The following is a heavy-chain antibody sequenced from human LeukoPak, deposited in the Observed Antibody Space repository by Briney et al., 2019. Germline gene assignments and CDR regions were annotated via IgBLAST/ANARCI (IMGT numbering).Heavy chain of an antibody. CDR1: GYTFTGYY. Sequence: ASVKVSCKASGYTFTGYYMHWVRQAPGQGLEWMGWINPNSGGTNYAQKFQGRGTMTRYTSTSTAYMELSRLRSDDTAVYYCARDCSGGSCYWGQGTLVTVSS. V-gene: IGHV1-2*02. CDR3: ARDCSGGSCY. CDR2: INPNSGGT. D-gene: IGHD2-15*01. J-gene: IGHJ4*02.